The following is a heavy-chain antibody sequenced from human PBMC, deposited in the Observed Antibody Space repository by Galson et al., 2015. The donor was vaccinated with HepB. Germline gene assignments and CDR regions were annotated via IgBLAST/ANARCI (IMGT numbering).Heavy chain of an antibody. J-gene: IGHJ6*02. CDR1: GFTFNNYG. Sequence: SLRLSCAASGFTFNNYGMHWVRQASGKGLEWVALIWYDGSNPFYTDSAKGRFTISRDNSKNTLYLQMNSLRAEDTAVYYCARDQYDFWSVYAYYHAMDVWGQGTTVTVSS. CDR2: IWYDGSNP. CDR3: ARDQYDFWSVYAYYHAMDV. V-gene: IGHV3-33*01. D-gene: IGHD3-3*01.